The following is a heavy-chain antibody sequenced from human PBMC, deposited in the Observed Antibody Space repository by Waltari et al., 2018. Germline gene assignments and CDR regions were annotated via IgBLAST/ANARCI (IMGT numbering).Heavy chain of an antibody. CDR2: IYHSGST. CDR3: ARVPGYCSGGSCYSGVVAFDI. Sequence: QLQLQESGPGLEQPAQTLSLTCAGPGGSIRSGGYSWSWLGQPPGKGLEWIGYIYHSGSTYYNPSLKSRVTISVDRSKNQFSLKLSSVTAADTAVYYCARVPGYCSGGSCYSGVVAFDIWGQGTMVTVSS. D-gene: IGHD2-15*01. J-gene: IGHJ3*02. V-gene: IGHV4-30-2*01. CDR1: GGSIRSGGYS.